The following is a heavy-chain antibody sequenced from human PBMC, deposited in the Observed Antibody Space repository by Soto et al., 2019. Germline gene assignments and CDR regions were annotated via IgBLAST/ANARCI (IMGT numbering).Heavy chain of an antibody. CDR1: GFTFSSYW. Sequence: EVQLVESGGGLVQPGGSLRLSCAASGFTFSSYWMSWVRQAPGKGLAWVANIKQDGSEKYYVDSVKGRFTISRDNHKNSRYLQMNGLRAEDTAVYYCTRVNDDYIWGSYVGWFDPWGQGTLVSVSS. V-gene: IGHV3-7*01. J-gene: IGHJ5*02. CDR3: TRVNDDYIWGSYVGWFDP. D-gene: IGHD3-16*01. CDR2: IKQDGSEK.